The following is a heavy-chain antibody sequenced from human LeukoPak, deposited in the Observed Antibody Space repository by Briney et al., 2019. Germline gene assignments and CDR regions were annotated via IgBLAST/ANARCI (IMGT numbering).Heavy chain of an antibody. Sequence: SQTLSLTCTVSGGSISSGSYWWSWIRQHPERGLERIGYHYYSGNTYYNPSLKSRVSISVDTSKNQLSLTLTSVTAADTAVYYCARGHRTSSAYHCNAMDVWGQGTTVTVSS. J-gene: IGHJ6*02. D-gene: IGHD2-8*01. CDR2: HYYSGNT. V-gene: IGHV4-31*03. CDR1: GGSISSGSYW. CDR3: ARGHRTSSAYHCNAMDV.